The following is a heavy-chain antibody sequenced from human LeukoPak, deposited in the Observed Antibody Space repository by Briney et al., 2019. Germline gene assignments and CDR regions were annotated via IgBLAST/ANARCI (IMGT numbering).Heavy chain of an antibody. V-gene: IGHV3-23*01. D-gene: IGHD3-10*01. J-gene: IGHJ3*02. CDR1: GFTISSYV. CDR3: ARDRWVLGAGSYESDAFDI. Sequence: GGSLRLSCAASGFTISSYVMSWVRQAPGKGLEWVSSISDSGGNTYYADSVKGRFTISRDNAKNSLYLQMNSLRAEDTAVYYCARDRWVLGAGSYESDAFDIWGQGTMVTVSS. CDR2: ISDSGGNT.